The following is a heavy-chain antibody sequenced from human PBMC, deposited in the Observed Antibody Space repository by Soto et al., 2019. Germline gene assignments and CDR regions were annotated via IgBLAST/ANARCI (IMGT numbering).Heavy chain of an antibody. Sequence: GASVKASCTASWDNFNIYGINWGRQSPEQGLELMRLISAYDGKTTYAEKSQGRVTMTTDASTSTAYMELRSLRSDDKAVYYCARDPHEYWTSYWFDPWGQGTLVTVYS. V-gene: IGHV1-18*01. CDR2: ISAYDGKT. CDR3: ARDPHEYWTSYWFDP. CDR1: WDNFNIYG. D-gene: IGHD3-3*01. J-gene: IGHJ5*02.